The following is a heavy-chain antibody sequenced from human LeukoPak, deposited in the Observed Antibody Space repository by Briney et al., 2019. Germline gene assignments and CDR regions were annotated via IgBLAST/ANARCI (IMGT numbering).Heavy chain of an antibody. J-gene: IGHJ4*02. D-gene: IGHD1-1*01. CDR1: GFTFSSYW. V-gene: IGHV3-21*05. CDR2: ISGSGDDT. Sequence: GGSLRLSCAASGFTFSSYWMTWVRQAPGKGLEWLSYISGSGDDTNYADSVRGRFTISRDDAKNSLYLQMNSLRVEDTAVYYCARDPRTVRIWGQGTLVTVSS. CDR3: ARDPRTVRI.